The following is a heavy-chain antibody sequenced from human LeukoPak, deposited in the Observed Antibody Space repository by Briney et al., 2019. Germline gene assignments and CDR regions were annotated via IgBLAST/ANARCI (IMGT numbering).Heavy chain of an antibody. J-gene: IGHJ4*02. CDR1: GFTFTSYG. CDR3: AKPSGNYFPFDY. V-gene: IGHV3-23*01. Sequence: GGSLRLSCAASGFTFTSYGMSRVRQAPGKGLEWVSSISGTGGSPYYADSVKGRFTISRDNSENTVYLQMNSLRAEDTAVYYCAKPSGNYFPFDYWGQGTLVTVSS. D-gene: IGHD2/OR15-2a*01. CDR2: ISGTGGSP.